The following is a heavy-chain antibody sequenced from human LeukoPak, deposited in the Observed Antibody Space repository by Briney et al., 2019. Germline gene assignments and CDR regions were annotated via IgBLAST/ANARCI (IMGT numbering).Heavy chain of an antibody. D-gene: IGHD3-10*01. CDR1: GFTLSRYG. CDR2: ISYDGSNE. V-gene: IGHV3-30*18. CDR3: TKDSYYSSGNYYKTYYYGMDV. Sequence: GGSLRLSCAASGFTLSRYGMHWVRQAPGKGLEWVALISYDGSNEYYADSVKGRFTISRDNSKNTLYLQMNSLRAEDTAVYYCTKDSYYSSGNYYKTYYYGMDVWGQGTTVTVSS. J-gene: IGHJ6*02.